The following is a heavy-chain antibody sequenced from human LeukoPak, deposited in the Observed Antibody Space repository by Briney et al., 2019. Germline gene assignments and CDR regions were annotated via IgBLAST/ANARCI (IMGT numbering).Heavy chain of an antibody. CDR3: ARGRAAADDFDL. D-gene: IGHD6-13*01. CDR2: VNTYNGDT. V-gene: IGHV1-18*01. J-gene: IGHJ4*02. CDR1: GYTFGSYS. Sequence: ASVKVSCKASGYTFGSYSINWVRQAPGQGLAWLGWVNTYNGDTKYTQKFQGRVSLTTDSSASTAYMELTNLKSDDTGIYYCARGRAAADDFDLWGQGTPVIVSS.